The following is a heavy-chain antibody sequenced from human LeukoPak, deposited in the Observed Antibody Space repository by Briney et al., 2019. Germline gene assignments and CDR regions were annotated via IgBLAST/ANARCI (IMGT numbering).Heavy chain of an antibody. Sequence: ASVKVSCKASGYTFTGYYMHWVRQAPGQGLEWMGWINPNSGGTNYAQKFQGRVTMTRDTSISTAYMELSRLRSDDTAVYYCARALSIAARPPGYWGQGTLVTVSS. J-gene: IGHJ4*02. CDR1: GYTFTGYY. CDR2: INPNSGGT. V-gene: IGHV1-2*02. CDR3: ARALSIAARPPGY. D-gene: IGHD6-6*01.